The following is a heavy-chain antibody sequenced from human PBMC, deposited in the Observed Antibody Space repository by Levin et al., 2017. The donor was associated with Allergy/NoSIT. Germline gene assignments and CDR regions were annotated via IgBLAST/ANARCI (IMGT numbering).Heavy chain of an antibody. CDR3: ARDLGIAPYRWFDP. V-gene: IGHV3-30-3*01. Sequence: PGGSLRLSCAASGFTFSTYAMHWVRQAPGKGLEWVAVISFDGSNKYYADSVKGRFTISRDNSKNTLYLQINSLKTEDTAVYYCARDLGIAPYRWFDPWGQGALVTVSS. CDR2: ISFDGSNK. D-gene: IGHD6-13*01. J-gene: IGHJ5*02. CDR1: GFTFSTYA.